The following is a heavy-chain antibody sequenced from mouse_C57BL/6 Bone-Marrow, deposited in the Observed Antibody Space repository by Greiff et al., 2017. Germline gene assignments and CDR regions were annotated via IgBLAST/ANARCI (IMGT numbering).Heavy chain of an antibody. CDR1: GYAFTNYL. J-gene: IGHJ2*01. CDR2: INPGSGGT. D-gene: IGHD1-1*01. V-gene: IGHV1-54*01. CDR3: ARYYGSSYYFDY. Sequence: VQLQESGAELVRPGTSVTVSCKASGYAFTNYLIEWVKQRPGQGLEWIGVINPGSGGTNYNEKFKGKATLTADKSSSTAYMQLSSLTSEDSAVYFCARYYGSSYYFDYWGQGTTLTVSS.